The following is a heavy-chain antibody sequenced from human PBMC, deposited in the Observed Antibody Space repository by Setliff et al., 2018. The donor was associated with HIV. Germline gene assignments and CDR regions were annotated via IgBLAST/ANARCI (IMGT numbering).Heavy chain of an antibody. V-gene: IGHV4-34*01. J-gene: IGHJ3*02. CDR3: AREWGSANSLQGAFDI. CDR1: GGSFSVYY. D-gene: IGHD2-15*01. Sequence: SETLSLTCAVYGGSFSVYYWTWIRQPPGKGLEWIGEINHSGSTTYNPSLKSRGTISVDTSKNQFSLNLSSVTAADTAVYYCAREWGSANSLQGAFDIWGQGTMVTVSS. CDR2: INHSGST.